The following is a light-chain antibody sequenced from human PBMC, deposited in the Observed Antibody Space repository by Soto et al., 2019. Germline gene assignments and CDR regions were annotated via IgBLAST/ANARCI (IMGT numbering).Light chain of an antibody. CDR2: AAS. CDR3: QQYNSYSRT. V-gene: IGKV1-39*01. CDR1: QSISSY. Sequence: DIQMTQSPSSLSASVGDRVTITCRASQSISSYLNWYQXKQGKAXKXLIYAASSLQSGVPARFSGSGSGTELTLTISSLQPDDFATYYCQQYNSYSRTFGQGTKVDIK. J-gene: IGKJ1*01.